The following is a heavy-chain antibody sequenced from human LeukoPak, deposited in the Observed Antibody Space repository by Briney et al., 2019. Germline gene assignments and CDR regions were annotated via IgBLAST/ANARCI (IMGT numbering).Heavy chain of an antibody. Sequence: PSETLSLTCTVSGYSISSGYYWGWIQQPPGKGLEWIGSIYHSGSTYYNPSLKSRVTISVDTSKNQFSLKLSSVTAADTAVYYCARDRRQVTTPGGRFDPWGQGPWSPSPQ. CDR1: GYSISSGYY. CDR2: IYHSGST. J-gene: IGHJ5*02. D-gene: IGHD1-14*01. V-gene: IGHV4-38-2*02. CDR3: ARDRRQVTTPGGRFDP.